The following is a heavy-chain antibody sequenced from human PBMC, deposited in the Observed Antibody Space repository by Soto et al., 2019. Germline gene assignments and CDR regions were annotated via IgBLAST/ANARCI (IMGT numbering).Heavy chain of an antibody. V-gene: IGHV4-4*02. Sequence: PSETLSLTCAVSGGSISSGNWWSWVRQPPGKGLEWIGEIYHSGSTNYNPSLKSRVTISVDKSKNQFSLKLSSVTAADTAVYYCARTYYDILTGYYRSPYFDYWGQGTLVTVSS. CDR3: ARTYYDILTGYYRSPYFDY. CDR2: IYHSGST. D-gene: IGHD3-9*01. J-gene: IGHJ4*02. CDR1: GGSISSGNW.